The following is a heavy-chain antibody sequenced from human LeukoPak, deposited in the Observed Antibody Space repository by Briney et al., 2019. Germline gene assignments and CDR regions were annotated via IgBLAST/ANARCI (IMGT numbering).Heavy chain of an antibody. V-gene: IGHV3-30*18. CDR2: ISYDGSNK. J-gene: IGHJ6*02. CDR1: GFTFSSYG. D-gene: IGHD3-3*01. CDR3: AKDYDFWSGYDYYYGMDV. Sequence: GRSLRLSCAASGFTFSSYGMPWVRQAPGKGLEWVAVISYDGSNKYYADSVKGRFTISRDNSKNTLYLQMNSLRAEDTAVYYCAKDYDFWSGYDYYYGMDVWGQGTTVTVSS.